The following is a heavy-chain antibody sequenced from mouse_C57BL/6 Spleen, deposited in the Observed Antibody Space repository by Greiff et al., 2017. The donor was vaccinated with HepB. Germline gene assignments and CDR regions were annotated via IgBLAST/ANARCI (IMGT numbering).Heavy chain of an antibody. D-gene: IGHD4-1*01. CDR1: GFSFSDFY. CDR3: ARDLGWAMDY. V-gene: IGHV7-1*01. Sequence: EVKVVESGGGLVQSGRSLRLSCATSGFSFSDFYMEWVRQAPGKGLEWIAASRNKANDYTTKYSESVKVRFIVSRDTSQCILYLQMNALRAEDTAIDYCARDLGWAMDYWGQGTSVTVSS. CDR2: SRNKANDYTT. J-gene: IGHJ4*01.